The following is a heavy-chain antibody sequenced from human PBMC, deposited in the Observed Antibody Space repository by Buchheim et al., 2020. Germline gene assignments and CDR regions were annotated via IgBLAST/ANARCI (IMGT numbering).Heavy chain of an antibody. J-gene: IGHJ3*02. Sequence: QVQLVESGGGVVQPGRSLRLSCAASGFTFSSYGMHWVRQAPGKGLEWVAVISYDGSNKYYADSVKGRFTISRDNYKNTLYLQMNSLRAEDTAVYYCAKATPPWYYYDSSGYAPGHDAFDIWGQGT. CDR2: ISYDGSNK. CDR3: AKATPPWYYYDSSGYAPGHDAFDI. D-gene: IGHD3-22*01. V-gene: IGHV3-30*18. CDR1: GFTFSSYG.